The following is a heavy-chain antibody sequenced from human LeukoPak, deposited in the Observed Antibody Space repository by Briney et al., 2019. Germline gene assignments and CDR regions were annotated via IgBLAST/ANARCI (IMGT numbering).Heavy chain of an antibody. Sequence: SVKVSCKAPGLCFSSYAISWVRQAPGQGLEWMGRIIPIFGTANYAQKFQGRVTITTDESTSTAYMELSSLRSEDTAVYYCARGSSSYYYDSSGYYELDYWGQGTLVTVSS. CDR3: ARGSSSYYYDSSGYYELDY. J-gene: IGHJ4*02. CDR1: GLCFSSYA. V-gene: IGHV1-69*05. CDR2: IIPIFGTA. D-gene: IGHD3-22*01.